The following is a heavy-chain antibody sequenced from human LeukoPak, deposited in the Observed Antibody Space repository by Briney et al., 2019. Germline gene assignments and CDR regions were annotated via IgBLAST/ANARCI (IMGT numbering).Heavy chain of an antibody. J-gene: IGHJ4*02. CDR1: GGSISSSSYY. D-gene: IGHD4-17*01. Sequence: SETLSLTCTVSGGSISSSSYYWGWIRQPQGKGLEWIGSIYYSGSTYYNPSLKSRVTISVDTSKNQFSLKLRSVTAADTAVYYCARHKPINYGDYVPFDYWGQGTLVTVSS. CDR2: IYYSGST. CDR3: ARHKPINYGDYVPFDY. V-gene: IGHV4-39*01.